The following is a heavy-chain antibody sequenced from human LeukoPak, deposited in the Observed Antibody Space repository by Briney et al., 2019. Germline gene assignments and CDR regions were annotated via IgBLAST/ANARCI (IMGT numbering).Heavy chain of an antibody. CDR3: ARVTRIVVGDYFDY. CDR2: ISYDGSNK. V-gene: IGHV3-30*04. CDR1: GFTFISYA. Sequence: GGSLRLSCAASGFTFISYAMHWVRQAPGKGLEWVAVISYDGSNKYYADSVKGRFTISRDNSKNTLYLQMNSLRAEDTAVYYCARVTRIVVGDYFDYWGQGTLVTVSS. D-gene: IGHD3-22*01. J-gene: IGHJ4*02.